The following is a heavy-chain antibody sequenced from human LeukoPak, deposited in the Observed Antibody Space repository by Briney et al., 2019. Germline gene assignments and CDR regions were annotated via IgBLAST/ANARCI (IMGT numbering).Heavy chain of an antibody. CDR1: GFSFNSYA. J-gene: IGHJ4*02. V-gene: IGHV3-23*01. Sequence: PGESLRLSCAGSGFSFNSYAMSWVRQAPGKVLEWVSAISIDGRGTYYADSVKGRFTISRDNSKNTLSLQMDSLRAEDTAVYYCAKGSRDSRPYYFDFWGQGTLVTVSS. D-gene: IGHD3-10*01. CDR3: AKGSRDSRPYYFDF. CDR2: ISIDGRGT.